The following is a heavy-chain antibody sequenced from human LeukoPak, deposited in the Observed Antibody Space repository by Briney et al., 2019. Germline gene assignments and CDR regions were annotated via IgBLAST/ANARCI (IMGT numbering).Heavy chain of an antibody. D-gene: IGHD6-19*01. CDR3: ARGLAVSGRSSLDF. J-gene: IGHJ4*02. V-gene: IGHV4-59*01. CDR1: GGSISSYY. CDR2: IYYSGST. Sequence: QVQLQESGPGLVKPSETLSLTCTVSGGSISSYYWSWIRQPPGKGLEWFGYIYYSGSTNYNPSLKSRVTITVDTSKNQFSLKLSSVTAADTAVYFCARGLAVSGRSSLDFWGQGTLVTVSS.